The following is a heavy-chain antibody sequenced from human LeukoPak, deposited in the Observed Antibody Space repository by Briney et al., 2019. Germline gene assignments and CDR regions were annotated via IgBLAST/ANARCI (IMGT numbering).Heavy chain of an antibody. CDR3: ARDLSSTSNWELDY. V-gene: IGHV1-2*06. CDR2: INSNSGGT. CDR1: GYTFIHYF. Sequence: GASVKVSCKASGYTFIHYFIHWVRQAPGQGLEWMGRINSNSGGTEYTQKFQGRVTMTRDTSITTVYMELSSLTSDDTAVYYCARDLSSTSNWELDYWGQATLVTVSS. D-gene: IGHD7-27*01. J-gene: IGHJ4*02.